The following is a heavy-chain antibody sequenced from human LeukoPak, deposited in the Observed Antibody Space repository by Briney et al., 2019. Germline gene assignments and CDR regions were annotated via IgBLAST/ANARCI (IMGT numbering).Heavy chain of an antibody. J-gene: IGHJ6*03. V-gene: IGHV3-23*01. CDR1: GFTFSSYA. Sequence: GGSLRLSCAASGFTFSSYAMSWVRRAPGKGLEWVSGLSASGASTYYADSVKGRFTISRDNSNNTLYLQMNSLRAEDTAVYYCTSWGGIAVGYYMDVWGKGTTVTVSS. D-gene: IGHD6-19*01. CDR2: LSASGAST. CDR3: TSWGGIAVGYYMDV.